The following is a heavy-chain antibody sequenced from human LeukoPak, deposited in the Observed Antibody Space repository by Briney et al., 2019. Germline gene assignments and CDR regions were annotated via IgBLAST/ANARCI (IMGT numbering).Heavy chain of an antibody. CDR1: GGSISSYY. Sequence: SETLSLTCTVSGGSISSYYWSWIRQPPGKGLEWIGYIYYSGSTNYNPSLKSRVTISVDASKNQFSLKLSSVTAADTAVYYCAGDSGSSDAFDYWGQGTLVTVSS. CDR3: AGDSGSSDAFDY. J-gene: IGHJ4*02. D-gene: IGHD1-26*01. V-gene: IGHV4-59*01. CDR2: IYYSGST.